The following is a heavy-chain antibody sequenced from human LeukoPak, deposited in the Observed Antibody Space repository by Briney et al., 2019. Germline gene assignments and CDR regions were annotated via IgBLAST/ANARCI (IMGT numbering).Heavy chain of an antibody. D-gene: IGHD5/OR15-5a*01. CDR3: IVSVYANENGFDT. Sequence: ASVKVSCEASGYTFTSYGISWVRQAPGQGLEWMGWISAYNGNTNYAQKLQGRVTMTTDTSTSTAYMELRSLRSDDTAVYYCIVSVYANENGFDTWGQGTMVTVSS. CDR1: GYTFTSYG. J-gene: IGHJ5*02. V-gene: IGHV1-18*01. CDR2: ISAYNGNT.